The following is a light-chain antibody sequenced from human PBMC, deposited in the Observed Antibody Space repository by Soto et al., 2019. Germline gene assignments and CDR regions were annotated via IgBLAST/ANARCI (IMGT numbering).Light chain of an antibody. J-gene: IGLJ1*01. V-gene: IGLV1-44*01. Sequence: PGQRVTISCSGSSSNIGINTVNWYQQVPGTAPKLLIYTDNQRPSGVPDRFSGSKSGTSASLAISGLQSEDEADYYCAAWDDSLNGLYVFGTGTKVTVL. CDR2: TDN. CDR3: AAWDDSLNGLYV. CDR1: SSNIGINT.